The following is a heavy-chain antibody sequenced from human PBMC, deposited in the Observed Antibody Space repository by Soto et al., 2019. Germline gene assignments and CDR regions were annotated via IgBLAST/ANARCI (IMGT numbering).Heavy chain of an antibody. J-gene: IGHJ4*02. D-gene: IGHD2-15*01. CDR3: VRDPHRVVACSHAVYFDY. CDR1: GFTFSSYA. Sequence: QVHLVESGGGVVQPGRSLRLSCAASGFTFSSYAMHWVRQAPGKGLEWRTVISYDGSEKYYADSVKGRFTIYRDNSMNTLYLQMHSMRADDTAVYYCVRDPHRVVACSHAVYFDYWGQGALVIVSS. CDR2: ISYDGSEK. V-gene: IGHV3-30-3*01.